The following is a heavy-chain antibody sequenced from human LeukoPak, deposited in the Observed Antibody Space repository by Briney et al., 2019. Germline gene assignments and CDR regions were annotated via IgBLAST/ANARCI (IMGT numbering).Heavy chain of an antibody. D-gene: IGHD2-2*01. Sequence: ASVKVSCKASGGTVSSYAISWVRQAPGQGLGWRGRIIPILGIANYAQKFQGRVTITADKSTSTAYMELSSLRSEDTAVYYCARGVCCSSTSCLAGMGFDPWGQGTLVTVSS. CDR3: ARGVCCSSTSCLAGMGFDP. V-gene: IGHV1-69*04. CDR1: GGTVSSYA. CDR2: IIPILGIA. J-gene: IGHJ5*02.